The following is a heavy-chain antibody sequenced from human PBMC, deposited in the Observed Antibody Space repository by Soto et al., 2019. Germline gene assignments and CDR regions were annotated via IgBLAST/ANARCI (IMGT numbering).Heavy chain of an antibody. D-gene: IGHD2-15*01. CDR3: ARDSASTGSEPHCYYYGMDV. J-gene: IGHJ6*02. Sequence: QVQLVQSGAEVKKPGSSVKVSCKASGGTFSSYTISWVRQAPGQGLEWMGRIIPLLGITNYAQKFQGRVTITADKSTSTAYMELSSLRSEDTAVYHCARDSASTGSEPHCYYYGMDVWGQGTTVTVSS. V-gene: IGHV1-69*08. CDR1: GGTFSSYT. CDR2: IIPLLGIT.